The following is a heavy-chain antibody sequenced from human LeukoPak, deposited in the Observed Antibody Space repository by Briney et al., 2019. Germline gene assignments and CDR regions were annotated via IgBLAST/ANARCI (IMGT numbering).Heavy chain of an antibody. J-gene: IGHJ3*02. CDR2: ISTNGGST. CDR3: VKAPRTTVVGFDI. Sequence: PGGSLTLSCSASGFTFSSYAMHWVRQAPGKGLEYVSAISTNGGSTYYADSVKGRFTISRDNSKNTLYLQMSSLRAEDTAVYYCVKAPRTTVVGFDIWGQGTMVTVSS. CDR1: GFTFSSYA. D-gene: IGHD4-11*01. V-gene: IGHV3-64D*09.